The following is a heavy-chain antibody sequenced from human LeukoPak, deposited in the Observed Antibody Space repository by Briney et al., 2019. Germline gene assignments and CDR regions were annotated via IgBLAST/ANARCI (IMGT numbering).Heavy chain of an antibody. D-gene: IGHD6-19*01. CDR1: GGSVSSGNYC. CDR3: ARAGGWYYFDY. V-gene: IGHV4-61*01. J-gene: IGHJ4*02. CDR2: IYYSGST. Sequence: PSETLSLTCTVSGGSVSSGNYCWSWIRQSPGKGLEWIGYIYYSGSTKYNPSLKSRVTISVDTSKNQFSLKLSSVTAADTAVYYCARAGGWYYFDYWGQGTLVTVSS.